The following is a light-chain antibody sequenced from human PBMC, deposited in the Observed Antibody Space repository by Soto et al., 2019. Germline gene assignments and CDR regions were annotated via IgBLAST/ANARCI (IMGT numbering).Light chain of an antibody. CDR3: QQYGSSPWK. V-gene: IGKV3-20*01. CDR2: GAS. J-gene: IGKJ1*01. Sequence: EIVLTQSPGTLSLSPGERATLSCRASQSVSSSYLAWYQQKPGQAPRRLIYGASSRAIGIPDRFSGSGSGTDFTLTISRLEPEDFAVYYCQQYGSSPWKFGQGTKVEIK. CDR1: QSVSSSY.